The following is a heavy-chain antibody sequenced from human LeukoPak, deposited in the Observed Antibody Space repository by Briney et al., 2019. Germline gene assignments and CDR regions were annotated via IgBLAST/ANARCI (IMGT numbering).Heavy chain of an antibody. D-gene: IGHD3-22*01. CDR2: ISYDGSNK. J-gene: IGHJ1*01. CDR1: GFTFSSYA. CDR3: ATYSSLNRREFQY. Sequence: GRSLRLSCAASGFTFSSYAMHWVRQAPGKGLEWVAVISYDGSNKYYADSVKGRFTISRDNSKNTLYLQMNSLRAEDTAVYYCATYSSLNRREFQYWGQGTLLTVSS. V-gene: IGHV3-30-3*01.